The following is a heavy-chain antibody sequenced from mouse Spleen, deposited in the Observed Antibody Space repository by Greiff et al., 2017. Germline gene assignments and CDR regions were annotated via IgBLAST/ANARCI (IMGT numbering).Heavy chain of an antibody. Sequence: VQLQQPGAELVRPGSSVKLSCKASGYTFTSYWMDWVKQRPGQGLEWIGNIYPSDSETHYNQKFKDKATLTVDKSSSTAYMQLSSLTSEDSAVYYCAREGYDVGAMDYWGQGTSVTVSS. CDR2: IYPSDSET. CDR1: GYTFTSYW. D-gene: IGHD2-14*01. V-gene: IGHV1-61*01. CDR3: AREGYDVGAMDY. J-gene: IGHJ4*01.